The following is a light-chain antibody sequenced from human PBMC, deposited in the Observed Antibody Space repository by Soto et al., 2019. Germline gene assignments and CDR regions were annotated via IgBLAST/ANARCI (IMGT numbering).Light chain of an antibody. CDR2: EVS. J-gene: IGLJ1*01. CDR1: SSDVGGYNY. V-gene: IGLV2-8*01. CDR3: SSYAGSNHLGV. Sequence: QSALTQPPSASGSPGQSVTISCTGTSSDVGGYNYVSWYQLHPGKAPKLMIYEVSKRPSGVPDRFSGSKSGNTASLTVSGLQDEDEADYYGSSYAGSNHLGVFGTGTKLTVL.